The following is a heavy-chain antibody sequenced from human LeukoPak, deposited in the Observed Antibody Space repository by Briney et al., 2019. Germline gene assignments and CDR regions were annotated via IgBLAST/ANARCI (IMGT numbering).Heavy chain of an antibody. CDR3: ARASGCSGGSCNLHLGYYYGMDV. CDR2: IGTAGDT. Sequence: PGGSLRLSCAASGFTFSRYDMHWVRQATGEGLEWVSAIGTAGDTYYSGSVKGRFTISRENAKDSLYLQMNSLRAGDTAVYYCARASGCSGGSCNLHLGYYYGMDVWGQGTTVTVSS. D-gene: IGHD2-15*01. V-gene: IGHV3-13*01. CDR1: GFTFSRYD. J-gene: IGHJ6*02.